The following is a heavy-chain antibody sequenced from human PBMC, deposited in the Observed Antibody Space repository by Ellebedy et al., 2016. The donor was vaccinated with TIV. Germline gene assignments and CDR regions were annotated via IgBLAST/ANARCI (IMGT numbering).Heavy chain of an antibody. V-gene: IGHV4-4*02. Sequence: MPSETLSLTCTISGGSISTSSWWIWVRPPPGKGLEWIGEVYRSGSGNYNPSLKSRVSMPLDESKNQFSLKLTSATAADTAVYYCARHANSGEYAFDCWGQGSPVTVSS. D-gene: IGHD6-19*01. CDR1: GGSISTSSW. J-gene: IGHJ4*02. CDR3: ARHANSGEYAFDC. CDR2: VYRSGSG.